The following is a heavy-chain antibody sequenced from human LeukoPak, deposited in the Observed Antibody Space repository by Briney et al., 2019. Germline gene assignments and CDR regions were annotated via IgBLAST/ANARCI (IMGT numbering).Heavy chain of an antibody. D-gene: IGHD3-10*01. Sequence: SETLSLTCTVSGGSISSSNYYWGWIRQPPGKGLEWIGTIYKSGYTYYNPSLESRVTISIDTSKNQFSLKLSSVTAADTAVYYCAKHYMGSHYNRGLDYWGQGTLVTVSS. V-gene: IGHV4-39*01. J-gene: IGHJ4*02. CDR1: GGSISSSNYY. CDR2: IYKSGYT. CDR3: AKHYMGSHYNRGLDY.